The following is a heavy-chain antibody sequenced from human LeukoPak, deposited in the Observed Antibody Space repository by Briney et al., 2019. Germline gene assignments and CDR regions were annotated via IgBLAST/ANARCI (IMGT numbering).Heavy chain of an antibody. CDR2: VNLQGST. CDR1: GGSISNTNW. D-gene: IGHD3-10*01. V-gene: IGHV4-4*02. Sequence: SGTLSLTCGVSGGSISNTNWWTWFRQPPGKGLEWIGEVNLQGSTNYNPSLKSRVAISVDKSENHISLKLTSVTAADTAIYYCARGQEFDGGVFDSWGQGTLVTVSS. CDR3: ARGQEFDGGVFDS. J-gene: IGHJ4*02.